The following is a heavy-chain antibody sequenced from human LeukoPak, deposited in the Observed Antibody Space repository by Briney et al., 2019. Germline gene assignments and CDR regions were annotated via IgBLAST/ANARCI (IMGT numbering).Heavy chain of an antibody. CDR3: VRYQVSQGRETTPFDY. J-gene: IGHJ4*02. V-gene: IGHV6-1*01. Sequence: SQTLSLTCAISGDSVSRNTVAWNWIRQSPSRGLEWLGRTYYRSQWYSDYAESVKGRVTINPDTSKNQFSLQLNSVTPEDTAVYYCVRYQVSQGRETTPFDYWGQGTLVTVSS. CDR2: TYYRSQWYS. CDR1: GDSVSRNTVA. D-gene: IGHD1-14*01.